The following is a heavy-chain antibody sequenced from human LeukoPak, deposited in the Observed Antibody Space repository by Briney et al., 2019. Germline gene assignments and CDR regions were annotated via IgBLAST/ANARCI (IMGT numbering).Heavy chain of an antibody. J-gene: IGHJ4*02. D-gene: IGHD3-22*01. Sequence: GASVKVSCKASGYTFTSYDINWVRQAPGQGLEWMGRIIPIFGTANYAQKFQGRVTITTDESTTTAYMELSSLRSEDTAVYYCASWYYDSSGYYHFDYWGQGTLVTVSS. CDR3: ASWYYDSSGYYHFDY. V-gene: IGHV1-69*05. CDR2: IIPIFGTA. CDR1: GYTFTSYD.